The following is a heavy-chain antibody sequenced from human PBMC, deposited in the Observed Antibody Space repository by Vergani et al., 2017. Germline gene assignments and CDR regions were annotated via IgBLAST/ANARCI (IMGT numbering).Heavy chain of an antibody. J-gene: IGHJ4*02. CDR3: TTSFCSGGSCYPFDY. Sequence: EVQLLESGGGLVQPGGSLRLSCTASGFTFGDYAMSWVRQAPGKGLEWVGFIRSKAYGGTTEYAASVKGRFTISRDDSKSIAYLQMNSLKTEDTAVYYCTTSFCSGGSCYPFDYWGQGTLVTVSS. V-gene: IGHV3-49*04. CDR2: IRSKAYGGTT. CDR1: GFTFGDYA. D-gene: IGHD2-15*01.